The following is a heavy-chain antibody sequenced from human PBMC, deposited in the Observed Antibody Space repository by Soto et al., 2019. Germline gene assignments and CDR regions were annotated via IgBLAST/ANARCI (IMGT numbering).Heavy chain of an antibody. D-gene: IGHD3-9*01. Sequence: SETLSLTCTVSGYSLYSGFYWAWIRQPPGKGLEWIGSVYQSGDTYFNPSLKSRATISMDASINQFYLRLTSVTAADTATYYCANRVDVLAPWNWGQGTLVTVS. J-gene: IGHJ4*02. V-gene: IGHV4-38-2*02. CDR1: GYSLYSGFY. CDR3: ANRVDVLAPWN. CDR2: VYQSGDT.